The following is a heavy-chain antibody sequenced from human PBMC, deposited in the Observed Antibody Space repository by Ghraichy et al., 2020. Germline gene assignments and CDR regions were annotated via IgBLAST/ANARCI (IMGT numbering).Heavy chain of an antibody. Sequence: GGSLRLSCAASGFTFSSYSMNWVRQAPGKGLEWVSSISSSSSYIYYADSVKGRFTISRDNAKNSLYLQMNSLRAEDTAVYYCARDLLIFGVVRGDYWGQGTLVTVSS. J-gene: IGHJ4*02. CDR3: ARDLLIFGVVRGDY. CDR2: ISSSSSYI. CDR1: GFTFSSYS. V-gene: IGHV3-21*01. D-gene: IGHD3-3*01.